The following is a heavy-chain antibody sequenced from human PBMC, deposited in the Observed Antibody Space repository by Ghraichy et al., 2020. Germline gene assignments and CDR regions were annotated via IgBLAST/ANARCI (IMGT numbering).Heavy chain of an antibody. CDR1: GFTFRNYV. V-gene: IGHV3-23*01. Sequence: SCAASGFTFRNYVMSWVRQTPGKGLEWVAAISGNGGRTHYADSVEGRFTVSRDNFKNTVSLEMNSLRAEDTAIYYCAKDDSSGYYSPFDSPYFFDYWGQGALVTVSS. D-gene: IGHD3-22*01. CDR2: ISGNGGRT. CDR3: AKDDSSGYYSPFDSPYFFDY. J-gene: IGHJ4*02.